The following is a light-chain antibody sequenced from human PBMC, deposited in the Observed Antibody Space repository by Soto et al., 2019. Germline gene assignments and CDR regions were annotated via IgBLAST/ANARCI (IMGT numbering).Light chain of an antibody. J-gene: IGKJ5*01. CDR1: QSVSSY. CDR2: GAS. CDR3: QQYGSSPIT. Sequence: EFVLTQSPATLSLSPGERATLSCRASQSVSSYLAWYQQKPGQAPRLLIHGASSRATGIPDRISGSGSGTDFTLTISRLEPEDFAVYYCQQYGSSPITFGQGTRLEIK. V-gene: IGKV3-20*01.